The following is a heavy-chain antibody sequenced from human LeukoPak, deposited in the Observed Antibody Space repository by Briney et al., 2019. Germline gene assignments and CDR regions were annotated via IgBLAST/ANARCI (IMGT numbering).Heavy chain of an antibody. J-gene: IGHJ4*02. V-gene: IGHV3-53*01. CDR2: IYSGGYT. Sequence: GGSLRLSCAASGFTVSNNYMSWVRQAPGKGLEWVSVIYSGGYTYYADSVKGRFTISRDNSKNTLYLQMSSLRAEDTAVYFCATKTAFDYWGQGTLVTVSS. CDR1: GFTVSNNY. CDR3: ATKTAFDY. D-gene: IGHD5-18*01.